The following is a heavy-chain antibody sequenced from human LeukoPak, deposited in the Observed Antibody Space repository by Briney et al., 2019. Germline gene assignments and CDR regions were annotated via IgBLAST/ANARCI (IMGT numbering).Heavy chain of an antibody. Sequence: PSETLSLTCTVSGGSISSYYWSWIRQPPGKGLEWIGSIYYSGSTYYNPSLKSRVTISVDTSKNQFSLKLRSVTAADTAVYYCARRAGYYGSAVAFDIWGQGTMVTVSS. D-gene: IGHD3-10*01. CDR3: ARRAGYYGSAVAFDI. CDR1: GGSISSYY. V-gene: IGHV4-39*01. CDR2: IYYSGST. J-gene: IGHJ3*02.